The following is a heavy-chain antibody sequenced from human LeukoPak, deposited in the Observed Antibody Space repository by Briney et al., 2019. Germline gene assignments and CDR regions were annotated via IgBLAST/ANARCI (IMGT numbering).Heavy chain of an antibody. CDR2: IYYSGST. V-gene: IGHV4-59*01. CDR3: ARERSGYSLFDY. CDR1: GGSISSYY. Sequence: PSETLSLTCTVSGGSISSYYWSWLRQPPGKGLEWIGYIYYSGSTNYNPSLKSRVTISVDTSKNQFSLTLSSVTAADTAVYYCARERSGYSLFDYWGQGTLVTVSS. D-gene: IGHD3-22*01. J-gene: IGHJ4*02.